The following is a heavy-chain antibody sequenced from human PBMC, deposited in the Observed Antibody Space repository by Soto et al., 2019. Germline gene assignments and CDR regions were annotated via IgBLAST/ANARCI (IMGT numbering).Heavy chain of an antibody. J-gene: IGHJ5*01. CDR2: IYYIGST. CDR3: ARDSVLGTTVDIDS. V-gene: IGHV4-30-4*01. D-gene: IGHD4-4*01. Sequence: PSETLSLTCTVSGGSISSGDYYWSWIRQPPGKGLEWIGYIYYIGSTSYNPSLKSRVTISVGTSKNQFSLKLSSVTAADTAVYYCARDSVLGTTVDIDSWGQGTLVTVSS. CDR1: GGSISSGDYY.